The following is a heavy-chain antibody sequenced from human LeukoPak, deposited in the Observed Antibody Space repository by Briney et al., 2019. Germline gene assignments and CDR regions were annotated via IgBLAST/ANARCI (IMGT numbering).Heavy chain of an antibody. J-gene: IGHJ6*02. V-gene: IGHV4-34*01. CDR1: GGFFSGYY. Sequence: PSETLSLTCAVYGGFFSGYYWSWIRQPPGKGLEWIGEINHSGSTNYNPALKSRVTISVDASKNQFSLKLSSVAAADTAVYYCGRGRGPAPSYYYYGMDVWGQGTTVTVSS. D-gene: IGHD3-10*01. CDR3: GRGRGPAPSYYYYGMDV. CDR2: INHSGST.